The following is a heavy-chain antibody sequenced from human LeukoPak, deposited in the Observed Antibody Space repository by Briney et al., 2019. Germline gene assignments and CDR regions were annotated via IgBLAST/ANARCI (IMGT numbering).Heavy chain of an antibody. V-gene: IGHV4-34*01. Sequence: KTSETLSLTCAVYGGSFSRDYWSWIRQSPGKGREWIAEIDHRGDTNYNPSVKSRVTISVDTSKNQFSLKVRSLSAADTAVYYCARGDTISETGYFDFWGQGTLVTVSS. CDR3: ARGDTISETGYFDF. CDR1: GGSFSRDY. D-gene: IGHD5-24*01. CDR2: IDHRGDT. J-gene: IGHJ4*03.